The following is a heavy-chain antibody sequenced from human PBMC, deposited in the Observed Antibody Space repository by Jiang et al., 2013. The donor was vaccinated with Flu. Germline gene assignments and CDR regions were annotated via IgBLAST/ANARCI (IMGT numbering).Heavy chain of an antibody. Sequence: TFNSYVMSWVRQAPGKGLEWVSAISGSGGSTNYADSVKGRFTISRDNSKNTLYLQMNSLRAEDTAVYYCAKVLWGSDYFDYWGQGTLVTVSS. J-gene: IGHJ4*02. V-gene: IGHV3-23*01. D-gene: IGHD2/OR15-2a*01. CDR2: ISGSGGST. CDR3: AKVLWGSDYFDY. CDR1: TFNSYV.